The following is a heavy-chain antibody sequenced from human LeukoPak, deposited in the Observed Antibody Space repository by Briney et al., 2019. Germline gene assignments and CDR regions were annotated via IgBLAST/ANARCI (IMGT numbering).Heavy chain of an antibody. J-gene: IGHJ4*02. Sequence: GGSLRLSCAAYGFSFSSYATSWVRQAPGKGLEWVSSISGSGGSTYYADSVKGRITISRDNSKNTLYLQMNSLRAEDTAVYYCAKRNYDFWSGYYRRAENHFDYWGQGALVTVSS. CDR3: AKRNYDFWSGYYRRAENHFDY. V-gene: IGHV3-23*01. CDR1: GFSFSSYA. CDR2: ISGSGGST. D-gene: IGHD3-3*01.